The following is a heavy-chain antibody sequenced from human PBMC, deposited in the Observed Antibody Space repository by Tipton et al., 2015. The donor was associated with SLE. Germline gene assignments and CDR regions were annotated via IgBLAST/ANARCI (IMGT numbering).Heavy chain of an antibody. J-gene: IGHJ5*02. CDR1: GGSISSGGYY. D-gene: IGHD3-22*01. Sequence: LRLSCTVSGGSISSGGYYWSWIRQRPGKGLEWIGYIYHSGSTFYNPSLKSRVSISVDTSKNQFSLKLTSVTAADTAVYYCARYHYDSSGSCWFDPWGQGPLVPVSS. CDR3: ARYHYDSSGSCWFDP. CDR2: IYHSGST. V-gene: IGHV4-31*03.